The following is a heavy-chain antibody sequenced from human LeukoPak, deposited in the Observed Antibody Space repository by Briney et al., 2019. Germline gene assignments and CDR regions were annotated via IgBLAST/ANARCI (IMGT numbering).Heavy chain of an antibody. CDR2: INPNSGGT. V-gene: IGHV1-2*02. J-gene: IGHJ6*02. Sequence: GASVKVSCKASGYTFTGYYMRWVRQAPGQGLEWMGWINPNSGGTNYAQKFQGRVTMTRDTSISTAYMELSRLRSDDTAVYYCARVISSSSDGMDVWGQGTTVTVSS. CDR3: ARVISSSSDGMDV. CDR1: GYTFTGYY. D-gene: IGHD6-6*01.